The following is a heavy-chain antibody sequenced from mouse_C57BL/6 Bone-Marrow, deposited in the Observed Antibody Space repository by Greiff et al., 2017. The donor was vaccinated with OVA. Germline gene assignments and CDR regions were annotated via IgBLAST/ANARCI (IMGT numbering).Heavy chain of an antibody. CDR2: ISSGGDYI. Sequence: EVHLVESGEGLVKPGGSLKLSCAASGFTFSSYAMSWVRQTPEKRLEWVAYISSGGDYIYYADTVKGRFTISRDNARNTLYLQMSSLKSEDTAMYYCTRADDGYYWYFDVWGTGTTVTVSA. V-gene: IGHV5-9-1*02. J-gene: IGHJ1*03. CDR1: GFTFSSYA. CDR3: TRADDGYYWYFDV. D-gene: IGHD2-3*01.